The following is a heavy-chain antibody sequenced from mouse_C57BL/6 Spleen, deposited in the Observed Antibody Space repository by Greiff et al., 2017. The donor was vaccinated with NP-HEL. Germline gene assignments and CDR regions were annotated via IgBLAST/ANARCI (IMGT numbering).Heavy chain of an antibody. V-gene: IGHV1-82*01. CDR3: ARSYDGQFAY. Sequence: VQLQESGPELVKPGASVKISCKASGYAFSSSWMNWVKQRPGKGLEWIGRIYPGDGDTNYNGKFKGKATLTADKSSSTAYMQLSSLTSEDSAVYFCARSYDGQFAYWGQGTLVTVSA. CDR2: IYPGDGDT. J-gene: IGHJ3*01. D-gene: IGHD2-3*01. CDR1: GYAFSSSW.